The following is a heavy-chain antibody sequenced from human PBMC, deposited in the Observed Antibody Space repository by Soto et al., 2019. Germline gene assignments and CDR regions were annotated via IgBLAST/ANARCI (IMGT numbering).Heavy chain of an antibody. J-gene: IGHJ4*02. CDR3: AKEKGLLWGALDF. CDR1: GFRFSTYA. Sequence: EVQLLESGGALMQPGESLRLSCEASGFRFSTYAMYWVRQAPGKGLEWVSGISGTGKATKNADSVKGRFTMSRDSSKNTVYLQMNSLRVEDTAVYYCAKEKGLLWGALDFWGRGTLVTVSS. D-gene: IGHD2-2*01. CDR2: ISGTGKAT. V-gene: IGHV3-23*01.